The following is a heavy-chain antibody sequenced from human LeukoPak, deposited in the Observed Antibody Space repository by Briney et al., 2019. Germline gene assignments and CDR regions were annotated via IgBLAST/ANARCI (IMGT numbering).Heavy chain of an antibody. CDR1: GGSISSSNW. Sequence: PSGTLSLTCAVSGGSISSSNWWSWVRQPPGKGLEWIGEIYHSGSTNYNPSLKSRVTISVDKSKNQFSLKLSSVTAADTAVYYCARIVVVPAAPNWFDPWGQGTLVTVSS. CDR3: ARIVVVPAAPNWFDP. J-gene: IGHJ5*02. D-gene: IGHD2-2*01. CDR2: IYHSGST. V-gene: IGHV4-4*02.